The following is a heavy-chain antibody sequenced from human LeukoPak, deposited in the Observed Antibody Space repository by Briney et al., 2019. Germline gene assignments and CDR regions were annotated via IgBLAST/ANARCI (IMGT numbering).Heavy chain of an antibody. D-gene: IGHD1-14*01. CDR3: AKELTVYNRGYYFDY. CDR2: IWYDASKK. V-gene: IGHV3-33*06. Sequence: GRSLRLSCAGSQFTFSSYGMHWVRQAPGKGLEWVAVIWYDASKKYYADSVKGRFTISRDNSKNTLYLQMDSLRAEDTAVYYCAKELTVYNRGYYFDYWGQGTLVTVSS. CDR1: QFTFSSYG. J-gene: IGHJ4*02.